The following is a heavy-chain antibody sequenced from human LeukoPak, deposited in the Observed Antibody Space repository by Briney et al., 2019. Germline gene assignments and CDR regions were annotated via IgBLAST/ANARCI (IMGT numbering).Heavy chain of an antibody. V-gene: IGHV4-39*07. Sequence: SETLSLTCTVSGGSISSSSYYWGWIRQPPGKGLEWIGSIYYSGSTYYNPSLKSRVTISVDTSKNQFSLKLSSVTAADTAVYYCARATSSSDYYYYYMDVWGKGTTVTVSS. CDR3: ARATSSSDYYYYYMDV. D-gene: IGHD6-6*01. J-gene: IGHJ6*03. CDR1: GGSISSSSYY. CDR2: IYYSGST.